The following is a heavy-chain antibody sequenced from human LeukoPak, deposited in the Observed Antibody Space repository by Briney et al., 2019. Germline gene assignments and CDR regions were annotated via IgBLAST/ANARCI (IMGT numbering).Heavy chain of an antibody. CDR3: ARRSRMTTIDAFDI. CDR1: GGSISSYY. CDR2: IYYSGST. Sequence: SETLSLTCTVSGGSISSYYWSWIRQPPPQRLEWIGYIYYSGSTNYNPSLKSRVTISVDTSKNQFFLKLSSVTAADTAVYYCARRSRMTTIDAFDIWGQGTMVTVSS. D-gene: IGHD5-24*01. V-gene: IGHV4-59*08. J-gene: IGHJ3*02.